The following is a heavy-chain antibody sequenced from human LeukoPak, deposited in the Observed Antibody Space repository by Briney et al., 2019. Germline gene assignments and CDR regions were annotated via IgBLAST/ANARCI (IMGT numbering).Heavy chain of an antibody. J-gene: IGHJ4*02. V-gene: IGHV1-69*02. Sequence: GASLRLSCKASGFTFNSYNINWVRQAPGKGLEWVATIIHVRGLVYYAHKVQGRVTITGDKATNSVYMELNSLRSEGTAVYYCARVSIFGAILYYFDYWGQGTLVTVSS. CDR2: IIHVRGLV. CDR3: ARVSIFGAILYYFDY. D-gene: IGHD3-3*02. CDR1: GFTFNSYN.